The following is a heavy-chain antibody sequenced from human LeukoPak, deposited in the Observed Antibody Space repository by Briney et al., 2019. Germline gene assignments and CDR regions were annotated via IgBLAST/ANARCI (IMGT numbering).Heavy chain of an antibody. Sequence: AGGSLRLSCAASGFTFSSYWMSWVRQAPGKGLEWVANIKQDGSEKYYVDSVKGRFTISRDNAKNSLYLQMNSLRAEDTAVYYCARDVTYYYDSSGYYYQANCFDPWGQGTLVTVSS. CDR2: IKQDGSEK. J-gene: IGHJ5*02. CDR1: GFTFSSYW. D-gene: IGHD3-22*01. V-gene: IGHV3-7*01. CDR3: ARDVTYYYDSSGYYYQANCFDP.